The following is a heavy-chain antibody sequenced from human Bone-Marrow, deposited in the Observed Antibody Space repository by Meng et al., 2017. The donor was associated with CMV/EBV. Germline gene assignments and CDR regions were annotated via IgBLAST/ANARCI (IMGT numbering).Heavy chain of an antibody. D-gene: IGHD4-11*01. V-gene: IGHV3-30-3*01. CDR1: GFTFSSYA. Sequence: GESLKISCAASGFTFSSYAMHWVRQAPGKGLEWVAVISYDGSNKYYADSVKGRFTISRDNSKNTLYLQMNSLRAEDTAVYYCARDRRTTVTTIFYYYYGMDVWGQGTTV. CDR2: ISYDGSNK. CDR3: ARDRRTTVTTIFYYYYGMDV. J-gene: IGHJ6*02.